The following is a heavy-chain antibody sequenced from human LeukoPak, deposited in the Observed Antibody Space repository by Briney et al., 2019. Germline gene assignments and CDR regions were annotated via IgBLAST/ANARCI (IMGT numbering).Heavy chain of an antibody. CDR1: EFNVSNNY. J-gene: IGHJ3*02. Sequence: PGGSLRLSCAASEFNVSNNYMNWVRQAPGKGLEWGSVIYSGGTTKYADSVQGRFTISRDSSKNTVYLQMNRRRADDTAVYYCAKEHYDYFWGTYRSYALDIWGQGTMVTVSS. V-gene: IGHV3-53*01. CDR2: IYSGGTT. D-gene: IGHD3-16*02. CDR3: AKEHYDYFWGTYRSYALDI.